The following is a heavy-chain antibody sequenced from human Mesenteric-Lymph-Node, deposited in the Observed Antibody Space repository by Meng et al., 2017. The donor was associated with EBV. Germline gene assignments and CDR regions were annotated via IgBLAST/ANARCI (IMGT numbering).Heavy chain of an antibody. J-gene: IGHJ5*02. Sequence: QVHLVQSGGEVKKPVASVKASCKASGYSFTSYGISWVRQAPGQGLEWMGWTSGYNGNTNYAQKFQGRVTMTTDTSTSTAYMELRSLRSDDTAVYYCAREGRVPAAMGFDPWGQGTLVTVSS. CDR1: GYSFTSYG. D-gene: IGHD2-2*01. V-gene: IGHV1-18*01. CDR3: AREGRVPAAMGFDP. CDR2: TSGYNGNT.